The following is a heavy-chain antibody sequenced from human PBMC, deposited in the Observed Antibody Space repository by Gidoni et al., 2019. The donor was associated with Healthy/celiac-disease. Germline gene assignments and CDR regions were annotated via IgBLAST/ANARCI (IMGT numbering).Heavy chain of an antibody. CDR1: GYSFTSYW. V-gene: IGHV5-51*01. Sequence: VQLVQSGAAVKKPGESLKISCKGSGYSFTSYWIGWVRQMPGKGLEWMGIIYPGDSDTRYSPSFQGQVTISADKSISTAYLQWSSLKASDTAMYYCARQAIYYDSSGYYYYAQGGAFDIWGQGTMVTVSS. CDR2: IYPGDSDT. J-gene: IGHJ3*02. CDR3: ARQAIYYDSSGYYYYAQGGAFDI. D-gene: IGHD3-22*01.